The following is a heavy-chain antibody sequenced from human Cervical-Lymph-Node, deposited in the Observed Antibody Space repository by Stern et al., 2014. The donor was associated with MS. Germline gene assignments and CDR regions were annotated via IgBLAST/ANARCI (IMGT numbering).Heavy chain of an antibody. Sequence: EVQLVQSGAEVKKPGESLKISCKTSGYKFTNQWIAWVRQMPGKGLEFMGIIYPGASDTNYNPTFQGRVTISTDKSINTAYLQWSSLKASDTAMYYCATHPVGPWGQGTLVAVSS. J-gene: IGHJ5*02. V-gene: IGHV5-51*01. CDR1: GYKFTNQW. CDR2: IYPGASDT. CDR3: ATHPVGP.